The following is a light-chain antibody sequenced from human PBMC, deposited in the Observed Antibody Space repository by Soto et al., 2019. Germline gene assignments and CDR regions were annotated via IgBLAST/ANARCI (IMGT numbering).Light chain of an antibody. CDR2: EVS. Sequence: QSVLTQPASVSGSPGQSITISCTGTSSDVGRYNYVSWYQQHPGKAPKLMIYEVSTRPSGVSNRFSGSKSGNTASLTISGLQAEDGADYYCSSYTYSSTLLFGGGTKLTVL. CDR3: SSYTYSSTLL. J-gene: IGLJ2*01. V-gene: IGLV2-14*01. CDR1: SSDVGRYNY.